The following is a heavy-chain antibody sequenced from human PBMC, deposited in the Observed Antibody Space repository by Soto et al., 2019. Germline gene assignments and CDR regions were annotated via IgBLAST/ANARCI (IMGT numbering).Heavy chain of an antibody. CDR2: IRDSRSNK. Sequence: PVGSLRLSCEASGFRFSSYGMAWVRQTPGKGLEWVAIIRDSRSNKYYADSVKGRFTISRDNAKNSLYLQMNSLRDEDTAVYYCARPPFYGSGNPVNPNYGMDVWGQGTTVTVSS. D-gene: IGHD3-10*01. V-gene: IGHV3-48*02. J-gene: IGHJ6*02. CDR1: GFRFSSYG. CDR3: ARPPFYGSGNPVNPNYGMDV.